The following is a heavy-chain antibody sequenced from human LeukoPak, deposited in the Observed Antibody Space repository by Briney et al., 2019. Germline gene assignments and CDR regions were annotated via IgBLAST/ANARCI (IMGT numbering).Heavy chain of an antibody. Sequence: SETLSLTCAVYGGSFSGYYWSWIRQPPGKGLEWIGEINHSGSTNYNPSLKSRVTISVDTSKNQFSLKLSSVTAADTAVYYCARQPPGIATTWGQGTLVTVSS. CDR2: INHSGST. CDR1: GGSFSGYY. D-gene: IGHD6-13*01. J-gene: IGHJ5*02. CDR3: ARQPPGIATT. V-gene: IGHV4-34*01.